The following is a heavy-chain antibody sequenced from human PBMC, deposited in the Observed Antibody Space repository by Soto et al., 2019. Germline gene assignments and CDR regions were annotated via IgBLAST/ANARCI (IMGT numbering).Heavy chain of an antibody. CDR1: GYTFKLYY. CDR2: INSNSGDT. J-gene: IGHJ6*02. V-gene: IGHV1-2*02. Sequence: GASVKVSCKTSGYTFKLYYMHWVRQAPGQGLEWMGWINSNSGDTYYAQDFQGRIIMTRDKSTTTVFMELNSLKSDDTGVYYCTRGMDVWGQGTTVTV. CDR3: TRGMDV.